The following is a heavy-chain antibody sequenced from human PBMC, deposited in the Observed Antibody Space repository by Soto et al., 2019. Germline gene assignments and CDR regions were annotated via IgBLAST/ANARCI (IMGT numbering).Heavy chain of an antibody. CDR1: GFTFSSYS. V-gene: IGHV3-21*01. CDR2: ISSSSSYI. CDR3: ARDSAGGGYEPYYYYYMDV. J-gene: IGHJ6*03. D-gene: IGHD5-12*01. Sequence: GGSLRLSCAASGFTFSSYSMNWVRQAPGKGLEWVSSISSSSSYIYYADSVKGRFTISRDNAKNSLYLQMNSLRAEDTAVYYCARDSAGGGYEPYYYYYMDVWGKGTTVTVSS.